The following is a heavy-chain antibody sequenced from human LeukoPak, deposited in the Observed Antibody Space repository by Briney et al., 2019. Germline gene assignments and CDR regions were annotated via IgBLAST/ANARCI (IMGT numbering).Heavy chain of an antibody. J-gene: IGHJ3*02. CDR1: GGSISSGCYY. CDR2: IYYSGST. V-gene: IGHV4-31*03. CDR3: AREEVVPAAIRSSAFDI. D-gene: IGHD2-2*01. Sequence: SQTLSLTCTVSGGSISSGCYYWSWLRQHPGQGLEWIVYIYYSGSTYYNPSLKSRVTISVDTSKNQFSLKLSSVTAADTAVYYCAREEVVPAAIRSSAFDIWGQGTMVTVSS.